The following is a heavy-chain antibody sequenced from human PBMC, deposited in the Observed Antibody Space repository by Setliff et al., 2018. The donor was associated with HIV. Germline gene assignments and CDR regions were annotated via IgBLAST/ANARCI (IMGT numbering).Heavy chain of an antibody. CDR1: GYTFTNYW. CDR2: IYPGDSDT. D-gene: IGHD6-13*01. Sequence: GESLKISCKGSGYTFTNYWIAWVRQMPGKGLEWMGIIYPGDSDTRYNPSFQGQVTISADKSISTAYLHWSSLKASDTAMYYCARFFGYSSSWPSAGYWGQGTLVTVSS. V-gene: IGHV5-51*01. J-gene: IGHJ4*02. CDR3: ARFFGYSSSWPSAGY.